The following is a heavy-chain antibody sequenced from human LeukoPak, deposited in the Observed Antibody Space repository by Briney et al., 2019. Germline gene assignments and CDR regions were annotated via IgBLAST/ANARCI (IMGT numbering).Heavy chain of an antibody. D-gene: IGHD3-16*01. CDR1: GFTFDDYG. CDR2: INRNGDST. J-gene: IGHJ4*02. V-gene: IGHV3-20*04. Sequence: GGSLRLSCAASGFTFDDYGMSWVRQGPGKGLEWVSAINRNGDSTGYADSVKGRFTTSRDNALNSVSLQMNSLRVEDSAIYYCARGAGVGSYVPFDLWGQGTRVTVSS. CDR3: ARGAGVGSYVPFDL.